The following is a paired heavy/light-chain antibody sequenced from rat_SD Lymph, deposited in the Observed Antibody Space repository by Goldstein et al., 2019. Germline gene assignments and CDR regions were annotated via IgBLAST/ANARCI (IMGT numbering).Heavy chain of an antibody. CDR2: ISSSSSYI. CDR1: GFTFSNYG. Sequence: EVQLVESGGGLVQPGRSLKLSCLASGFTFSNYGMNWIRQAPGKGLEWVASISSSSSYIYYADTVKGRFTISRDNAKNTLYLQMTSLRSEDTALYYCARHGHTPDYWGQGVMVTVSS. V-gene: IGHV5-34*01. D-gene: IGHD1-9*01. J-gene: IGHJ2*01. CDR3: ARHGHTPDY.
Light chain of an antibody. V-gene: IGKV2S6*01. J-gene: IGKJ1*01. Sequence: DIVMTQGALPNPVPSGESASITCQSSKSLLHSNGKTYLNWYLQRPGQSPQLLIYWMSTRASGVSDRFSGSGSGTDFTLKISSVEAEDVGVYYCQQFLEYPRTFGGGTKLELK. CDR3: QQFLEYPRT. CDR1: KSLLHSNGKTY. CDR2: WMS.